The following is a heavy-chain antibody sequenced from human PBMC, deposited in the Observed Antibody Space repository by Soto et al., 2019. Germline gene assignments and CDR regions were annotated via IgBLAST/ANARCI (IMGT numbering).Heavy chain of an antibody. J-gene: IGHJ5*02. CDR3: ASSSGGVVGIIIEASNWLAP. CDR1: ADTFTSYY. D-gene: IGHD3-16*02. Sequence: ASVKVSCKAPADTFTSYYIHWVRQAPGHGLEWMGIINPNGGSIRFAQTFQRRITMSTDTSTSTVYIELRSLRAEDTAVYYCASSSGGVVGIIIEASNWLAPWGQGSLVTVSS. CDR2: INPNGGSI. V-gene: IGHV1-46*01.